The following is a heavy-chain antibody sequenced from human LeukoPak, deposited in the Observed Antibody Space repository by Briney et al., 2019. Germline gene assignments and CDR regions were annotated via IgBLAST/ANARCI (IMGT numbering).Heavy chain of an antibody. D-gene: IGHD6-19*01. V-gene: IGHV4-61*01. J-gene: IGHJ5*02. CDR3: AREIAVTGTLRFDP. CDR2: IHYSGST. Sequence: SETLSLTCTFSGDSFSSGIYYWTWIRQHPGKGLEWIGYIHYSGSTHYSPSLKSRVTISIDTSKNQFSLKLSSVTATDTAVYYCAREIAVTGTLRFDPWGQGTLVTVSS. CDR1: GDSFSSGIYY.